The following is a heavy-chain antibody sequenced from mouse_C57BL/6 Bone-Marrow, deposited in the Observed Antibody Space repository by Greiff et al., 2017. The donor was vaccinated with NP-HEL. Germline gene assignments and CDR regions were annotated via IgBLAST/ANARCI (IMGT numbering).Heavy chain of an antibody. J-gene: IGHJ4*01. D-gene: IGHD1-1*01. Sequence: EVQGVESGAELVRPGASVKLSCTASGFNIKDDYMHWVKQRPEQGLEWIGWIDPENGDTEYASKFQGKATITADTSSNTAYLQLSSLTSEDTAVYYCTTLLLGYAMDYWGQGTSVTVSS. CDR3: TTLLLGYAMDY. V-gene: IGHV14-4*01. CDR2: IDPENGDT. CDR1: GFNIKDDY.